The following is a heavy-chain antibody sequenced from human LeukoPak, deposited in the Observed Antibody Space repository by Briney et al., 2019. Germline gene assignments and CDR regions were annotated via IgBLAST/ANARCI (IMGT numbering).Heavy chain of an antibody. CDR2: ISYDGSNK. CDR3: ARDSSVAEARGALDI. Sequence: GGSLRLSCAASGFTFSSYAMHWVRQAPGKGLEWVAVISYDGSNKYYADSVKGRFTISRDNSKNTLYLQMNSLRAEDTAVYYCARDSSVAEARGALDIWGQGTMVTVSS. J-gene: IGHJ3*02. V-gene: IGHV3-30-3*01. D-gene: IGHD6-19*01. CDR1: GFTFSSYA.